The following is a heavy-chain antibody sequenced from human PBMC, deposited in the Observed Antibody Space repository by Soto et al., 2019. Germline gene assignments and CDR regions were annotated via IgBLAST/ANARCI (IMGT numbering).Heavy chain of an antibody. CDR1: GFTFSSYG. CDR2: ISYDGSNK. Sequence: LRLSCAASGFTFSSYGMHWVRQAPGKGLEWVAVISYDGSNKYYADSVKGRFTISRDNSKNTLYLQMNSLRAEDTAVYYCAKSYYDILTGLVYYYGMDVWGQGTTVTVS. J-gene: IGHJ6*02. V-gene: IGHV3-30*18. CDR3: AKSYYDILTGLVYYYGMDV. D-gene: IGHD3-9*01.